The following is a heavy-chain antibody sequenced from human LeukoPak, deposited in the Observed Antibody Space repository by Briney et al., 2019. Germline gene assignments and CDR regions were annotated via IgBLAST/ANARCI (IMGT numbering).Heavy chain of an antibody. V-gene: IGHV4-34*01. CDR2: INHSGST. CDR1: GGSFSGYY. J-gene: IGHJ6*02. D-gene: IGHD1-26*01. CDR3: ARGLSGSYHCYYYGMDV. Sequence: SETLSLTCAVYGGSFSGYYWSWIRQPPGRGLEWIREINHSGSTNYNPSLKSRVTISVDTSKNQFPLKLSSVTAADTAVYYCARGLSGSYHCYYYGMDVWGQGTTVTVSS.